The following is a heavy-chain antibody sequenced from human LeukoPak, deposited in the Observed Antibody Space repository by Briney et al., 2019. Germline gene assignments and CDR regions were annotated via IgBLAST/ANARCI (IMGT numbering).Heavy chain of an antibody. D-gene: IGHD1-26*01. V-gene: IGHV3-74*01. J-gene: IGHJ4*02. CDR2: INTDGTST. CDR3: ASDLGGSYEF. Sequence: GGSLRLSWEASGFTFSTSWMNWARKPPGKGLVWVSLINTDGTSTAYAGSVKGRFNISRDNAKNTLYLQMNSLGAEDTAVYYCASDLGGSYEFWGQGTLVTVSS. CDR1: GFTFSTSW.